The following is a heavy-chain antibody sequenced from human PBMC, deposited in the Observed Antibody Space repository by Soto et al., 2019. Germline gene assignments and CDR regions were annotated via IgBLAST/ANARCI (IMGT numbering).Heavy chain of an antibody. CDR2: IYSGGST. CDR1: GFTVSSNY. D-gene: IGHD6-19*01. J-gene: IGHJ6*02. CDR3: AREQAVAGTGYYYYYGMDV. Sequence: GSLRLSCAASGFTVSSNYMSWVRQAPGKGLEWVSVIYSGGSTYYADSVKGRFTISRDNSKNTLYLQMNSLRAEDTAVYYCAREQAVAGTGYYYYYGMDVWGQGTTVTVSS. V-gene: IGHV3-53*01.